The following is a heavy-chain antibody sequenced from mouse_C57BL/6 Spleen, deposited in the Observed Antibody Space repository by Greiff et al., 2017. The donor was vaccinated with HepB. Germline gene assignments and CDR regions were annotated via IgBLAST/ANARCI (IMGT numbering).Heavy chain of an antibody. CDR3: ARDRGVHYFDY. V-gene: IGHV5-16*01. CDR1: GFTFSDYY. J-gene: IGHJ2*01. D-gene: IGHD2-14*01. Sequence: EVHLVESEGGLVQPGSSMKLSCTASGFTFSDYYMAWVRQVPEKGLEWVANINYDGSSTYYLDSLKSRFIISRDNAKNILYLQMSSLKSEDTATYYCARDRGVHYFDYWGQGTTLTVSS. CDR2: INYDGSST.